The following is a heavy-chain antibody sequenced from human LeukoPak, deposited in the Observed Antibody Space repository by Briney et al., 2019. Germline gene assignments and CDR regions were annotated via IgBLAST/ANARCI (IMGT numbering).Heavy chain of an antibody. CDR2: ISETI. D-gene: IGHD3-16*01. CDR3: VREVGRPKTFYFDS. Sequence: GGSLRLACIASGFVFSRDNMNWVRQAPGKGLEWVAHISETIYYADSVQGRFTISRDNAKNSLYLQMSNLRVDDTAMYYCVREVGRPKTFYFDSWGRGTPVTVSS. CDR1: GFVFSRDN. V-gene: IGHV3-48*04. J-gene: IGHJ4*02.